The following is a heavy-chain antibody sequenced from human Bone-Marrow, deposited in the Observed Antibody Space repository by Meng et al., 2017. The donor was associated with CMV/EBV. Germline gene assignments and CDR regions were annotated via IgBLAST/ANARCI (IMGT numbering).Heavy chain of an antibody. Sequence: VQLRQWGAGLLKPSETLSLTCAVYGGSFSGYYWSWIRQPPGKGLEWIGEINHSGSTNYNPSLKVRVTISVDTSKNQFSLKLSSVTAADTAVYYCARGVDYYDSSGYYYWGQGTLVTVSS. CDR3: ARGVDYYDSSGYYY. V-gene: IGHV4-34*01. D-gene: IGHD3-22*01. J-gene: IGHJ4*02. CDR2: INHSGST. CDR1: GGSFSGYY.